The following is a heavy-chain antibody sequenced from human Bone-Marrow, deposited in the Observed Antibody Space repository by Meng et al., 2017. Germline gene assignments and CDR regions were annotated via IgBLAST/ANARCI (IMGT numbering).Heavy chain of an antibody. CDR1: GGSISSGGYS. CDR2: IYHGGST. Sequence: QLQLQESGSGLVKPSQTLSLTCAVSGGSISSGGYSWSWIRQPPGKGLEWIGYIYHGGSTYYTPSLKSRVTMTLDTSKNQFSLKLSSVTAPDTAVYYCARRVHDGTGHHYFDSWGQGTLVTVSS. D-gene: IGHD1-7*01. CDR3: ARRVHDGTGHHYFDS. V-gene: IGHV4-30-2*03. J-gene: IGHJ4*02.